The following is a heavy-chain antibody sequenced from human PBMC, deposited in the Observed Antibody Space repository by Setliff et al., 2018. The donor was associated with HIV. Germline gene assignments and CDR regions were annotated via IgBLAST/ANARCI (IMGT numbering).Heavy chain of an antibody. Sequence: PGGSLRLSCAASGFTFSTYTMSWVRQAPGKGLEWVSSLDGSSGYIYYADSVKGRFTISRDNAKSSVYLQMNSLRAEDTAMYFCARDLNLPGGEVFDIWGQGTMATVSS. CDR2: LDGSSGYI. V-gene: IGHV3-21*01. CDR1: GFTFSTYT. J-gene: IGHJ3*02. CDR3: ARDLNLPGGEVFDI. D-gene: IGHD2-2*01.